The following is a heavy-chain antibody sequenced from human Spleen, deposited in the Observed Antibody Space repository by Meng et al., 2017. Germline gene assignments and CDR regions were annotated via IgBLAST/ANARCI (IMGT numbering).Heavy chain of an antibody. CDR1: GYTFTGYY. J-gene: IGHJ6*02. Sequence: ASVKVSCKASGYTFTGYYMHWVRQAPGQGLEWMGWINPNSGGTNYAQKFQGRVTMTRDTSISTAYMELSRLRSDDTAVYYCAKSITVIRGGFYYGLDVWGQGTTVTVSS. V-gene: IGHV1-2*02. CDR2: INPNSGGT. CDR3: AKSITVIRGGFYYGLDV. D-gene: IGHD3-10*01.